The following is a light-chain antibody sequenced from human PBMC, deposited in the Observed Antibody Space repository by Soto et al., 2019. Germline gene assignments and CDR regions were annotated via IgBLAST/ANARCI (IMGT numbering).Light chain of an antibody. CDR2: EVS. Sequence: QSALTQHASVSGSPGQSITISCTGTSSDVGGYNYVSWYQQHPGKAPKLMIYEVSNRPSGVSNRFSGSKSGNTASLTISGLQAEDEADYYCSSYTSSSTLVFGTGTKLTVL. CDR1: SSDVGGYNY. J-gene: IGLJ1*01. V-gene: IGLV2-14*01. CDR3: SSYTSSSTLV.